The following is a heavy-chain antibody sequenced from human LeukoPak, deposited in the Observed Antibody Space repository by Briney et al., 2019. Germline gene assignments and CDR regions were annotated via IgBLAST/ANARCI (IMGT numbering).Heavy chain of an antibody. V-gene: IGHV4-30-2*01. Sequence: SETLSLTCAVSGGSISSGGYSWSWIRQPPGKGLEWIGYIYHSGSTYYNPSLKSRVTISVDTSKNQFSLKLSSVTAADTAVYYCARHADILTGYPFDYWGQGTLVTVSS. CDR2: IYHSGST. J-gene: IGHJ4*02. CDR1: GGSISSGGYS. CDR3: ARHADILTGYPFDY. D-gene: IGHD3-9*01.